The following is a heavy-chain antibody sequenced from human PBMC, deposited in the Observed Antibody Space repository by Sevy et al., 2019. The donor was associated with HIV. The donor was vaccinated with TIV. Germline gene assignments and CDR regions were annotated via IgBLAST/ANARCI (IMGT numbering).Heavy chain of an antibody. Sequence: SETLSLTCTVSGGSISSYYWSWIRQPPGKGLEWIGYIYYSGSTNYNPSLKSRVTISVDTSKNQFSLKLSSVTAADTAVYYCVRELGGGWYDWFDPWGQGTLVTVSS. V-gene: IGHV4-59*13. J-gene: IGHJ5*02. CDR1: GGSISSYY. CDR2: IYYSGST. CDR3: VRELGGGWYDWFDP. D-gene: IGHD6-19*01.